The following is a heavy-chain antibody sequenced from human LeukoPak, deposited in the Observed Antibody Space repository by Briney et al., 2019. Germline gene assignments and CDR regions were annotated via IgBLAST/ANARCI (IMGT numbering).Heavy chain of an antibody. CDR2: INPSGGST. V-gene: IGHV1-46*01. D-gene: IGHD3-3*01. CDR1: GYTFTSYY. J-gene: IGHJ4*02. Sequence: APVTVSCKASGYTFTSYYMHWVRQAPGQGLEWMGIINPSGGSTSYAQKFQGRVTMTRDTSTSTVYMEVSSLRSEDTAVYYCARGTANFWSGYSSHFDYWGQGTLVTVSS. CDR3: ARGTANFWSGYSSHFDY.